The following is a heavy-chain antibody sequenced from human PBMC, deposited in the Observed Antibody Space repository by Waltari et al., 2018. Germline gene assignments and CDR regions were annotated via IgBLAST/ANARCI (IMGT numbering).Heavy chain of an antibody. CDR2: INAGNGNT. V-gene: IGHV1-3*03. J-gene: IGHJ4*02. Sequence: QVQLVQSGAEVKKPGASVKVSCKASGYTFTSYAMHWVRQAPGQRLEWMGWINAGNGNTKYSREFQGRVTITRDTSASTAYMELSSLRSEDMAVYYCARSYSSSWFDYWGQGTLVTVSS. D-gene: IGHD6-13*01. CDR3: ARSYSSSWFDY. CDR1: GYTFTSYA.